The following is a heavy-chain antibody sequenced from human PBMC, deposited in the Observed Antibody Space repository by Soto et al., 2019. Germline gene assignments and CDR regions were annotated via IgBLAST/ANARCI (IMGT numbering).Heavy chain of an antibody. V-gene: IGHV4-4*02. J-gene: IGHJ4*02. D-gene: IGHD6-19*01. CDR3: AREGRQWLLPLDS. CDR1: GGSISSSNW. Sequence: QVQLQESGPGLVKPSGTLSLTCAVSGGSISSSNWWSWVRQPPGKGLEWIGEIYHSGTTNYNPSLESRVTISVDKSKNQFSLKLTSVTVADTAVYYCAREGRQWLLPLDSWGQGILVTVSS. CDR2: IYHSGTT.